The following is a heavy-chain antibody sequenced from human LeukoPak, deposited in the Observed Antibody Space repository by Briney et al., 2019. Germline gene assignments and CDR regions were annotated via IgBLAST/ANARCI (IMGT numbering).Heavy chain of an antibody. CDR3: ARWGSSTTDFDY. J-gene: IGHJ4*02. Sequence: GGSLRLSCAASGFTCSSYSMNWVRQAPGEGLERVSSISSSSSYIYYADSVKGRFTISRDNAKNSLYLQMSSLRAEDTAVYYCARWGSSTTDFDYWGQGTLVTVSS. CDR2: ISSSSSYI. CDR1: GFTCSSYS. D-gene: IGHD2-2*01. V-gene: IGHV3-21*01.